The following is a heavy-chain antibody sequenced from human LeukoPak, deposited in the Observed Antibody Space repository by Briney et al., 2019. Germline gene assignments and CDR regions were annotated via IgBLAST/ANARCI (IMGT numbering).Heavy chain of an antibody. J-gene: IGHJ6*02. CDR1: GSTFDDCA. Sequence: GGSLRLSCAASGSTFDDCAMHWVRQVPGKGLEWVAGISWDSDYIGYADSVKGRFTISRDNAKHSLYLQMNSLRAEDTALYFCAKGRGFENYYYYGMDVWGQGTTVTVSS. CDR3: AKGRGFENYYYYGMDV. D-gene: IGHD6-25*01. CDR2: ISWDSDYI. V-gene: IGHV3-9*01.